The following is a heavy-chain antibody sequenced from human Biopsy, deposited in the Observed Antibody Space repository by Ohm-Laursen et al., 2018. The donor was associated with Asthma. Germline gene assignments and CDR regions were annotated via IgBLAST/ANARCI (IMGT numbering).Heavy chain of an antibody. D-gene: IGHD6-13*01. J-gene: IGHJ4*02. CDR3: AKDRVAGRSHYFDY. CDR2: ILFDGRKI. CDR1: GFTFSHYN. V-gene: IGHV3-30*18. Sequence: SLRLSCSASGFTFSHYNMNWVRRAPGKGLEWVAQILFDGRKINYPDSVKGRFTISRDNSKNMVYLQMNSLRPEDTAVYYCAKDRVAGRSHYFDYWGQGSLVSVSS.